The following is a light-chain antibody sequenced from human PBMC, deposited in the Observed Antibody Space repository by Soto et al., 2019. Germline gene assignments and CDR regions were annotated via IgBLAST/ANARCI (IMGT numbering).Light chain of an antibody. J-gene: IGKJ5*01. CDR1: QSVSSN. CDR2: GAS. V-gene: IGKV3-15*01. CDR3: QQYNNWPIT. Sequence: EIVMTQSPATLSVSPGERVTLSCRASQSVSSNLAWYQQKPGQAPRLLIYGASTRATGIPARFSGRGSGTEFTLTISSLQSEDFAVYYCQQYNNWPITFGQGTRLEIK.